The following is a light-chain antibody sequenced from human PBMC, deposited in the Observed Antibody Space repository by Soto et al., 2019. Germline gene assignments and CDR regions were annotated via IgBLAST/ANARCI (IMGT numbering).Light chain of an antibody. V-gene: IGLV1-44*01. CDR2: TNN. CDR3: AAWDDSLNGSV. Sequence: SVLTQPPSASETPGQRVSISCSGSSSNIGINTVSWYQQLPGKAPKLLIYTNNQRPSGVPDRFSASKSGTSASLAISGLQSDDEADYYCAAWDDSLNGSVFGTGTKV. J-gene: IGLJ1*01. CDR1: SSNIGINT.